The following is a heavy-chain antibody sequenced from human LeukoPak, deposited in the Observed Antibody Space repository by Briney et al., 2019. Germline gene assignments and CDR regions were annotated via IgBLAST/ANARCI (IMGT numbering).Heavy chain of an antibody. D-gene: IGHD6-13*01. CDR1: GGSIRSSYYY. CDR3: GRETIAATGTSVFFDY. Sequence: PSETLSLTCTVSGGSIRSSYYYWSWIRQPPGKGLEWIGYIYHSGSTNYNPSLKSRVTISVDTSKNQFSLKLTSMTAADTAVYYCGRETIAATGTSVFFDYWGQGTLVTVSS. V-gene: IGHV4-61*01. CDR2: IYHSGST. J-gene: IGHJ4*02.